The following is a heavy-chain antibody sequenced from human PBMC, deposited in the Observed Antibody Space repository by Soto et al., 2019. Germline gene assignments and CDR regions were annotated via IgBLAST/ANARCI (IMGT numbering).Heavy chain of an antibody. J-gene: IGHJ1*01. CDR2: IYYSGST. D-gene: IGHD7-27*01. CDR1: GGSISSYY. Sequence: QVQLQESGPGLVKPSETLSLTCTVSGGSISSYYWSWIRQPPGKGLEWIGDIYYSGSTNYNPSLKRRVTRSVDTSKNQFSLKLSSVTAADTAVYYCARGWGGYFQHWGQGTLVTVSS. CDR3: ARGWGGYFQH. V-gene: IGHV4-59*01.